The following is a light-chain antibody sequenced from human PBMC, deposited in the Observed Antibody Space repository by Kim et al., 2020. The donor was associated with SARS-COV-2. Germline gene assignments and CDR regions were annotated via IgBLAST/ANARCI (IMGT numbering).Light chain of an antibody. Sequence: LSLSPGERAPLSCRASQSVSSSLAWYQQKPGQPPRLLIYDASNRATGIPARFSGSGSGTDFTLTISSLEPEDFAVYYCQQRSNLWTFGQGTKLEI. CDR1: QSVSSS. CDR3: QQRSNLWT. J-gene: IGKJ2*02. CDR2: DAS. V-gene: IGKV3-11*01.